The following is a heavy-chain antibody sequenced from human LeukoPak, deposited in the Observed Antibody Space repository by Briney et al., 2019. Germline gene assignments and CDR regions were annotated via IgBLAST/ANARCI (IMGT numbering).Heavy chain of an antibody. CDR2: ISGSGGST. CDR1: GFTFSSYA. V-gene: IGHV3-23*01. D-gene: IGHD2-2*01. CDR3: AKDRVRVVPAIKNWFDP. J-gene: IGHJ5*02. Sequence: GGSLRLSCVASGFTFSSYAMSWVRQAPGKGLEWVSAISGSGGSTYYADSVKGRFTISRDNSKNTLYLQMNSLRAEDTAVYYCAKDRVRVVPAIKNWFDPWGQGTLVTVSS.